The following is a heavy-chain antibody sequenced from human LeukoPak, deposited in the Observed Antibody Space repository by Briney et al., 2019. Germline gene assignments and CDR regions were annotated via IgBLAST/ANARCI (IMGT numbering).Heavy chain of an antibody. D-gene: IGHD2-2*01. V-gene: IGHV4-38-2*02. CDR1: GYPISSGYY. CDR2: IYHSGST. J-gene: IGHJ5*02. CDR3: ASRHCSSTSCYVWWFDP. Sequence: SETLSLTCTVSGYPISSGYYWGWIRQLPGKGLEWIGSIYHSGSTYYNPSLKSRVTISVDTSKNQFSLKLSSVTAADTAVYYCASRHCSSTSCYVWWFDPWGQGTLVTVSS.